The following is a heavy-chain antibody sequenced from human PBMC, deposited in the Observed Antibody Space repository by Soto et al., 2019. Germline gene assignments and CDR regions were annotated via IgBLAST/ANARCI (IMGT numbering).Heavy chain of an antibody. CDR1: GGSISSYY. Sequence: SETLSLTCTVSGGSISSYYWSWIRQPPGKGLEWIGYIYYSGSTNYNPSLKSRVTISVDTSKNQFSLKLSSVTAADTAVYYCARDRRIAARDYYYYGMDVWGQGTTVTVSS. D-gene: IGHD6-6*01. J-gene: IGHJ6*02. CDR2: IYYSGST. CDR3: ARDRRIAARDYYYYGMDV. V-gene: IGHV4-59*01.